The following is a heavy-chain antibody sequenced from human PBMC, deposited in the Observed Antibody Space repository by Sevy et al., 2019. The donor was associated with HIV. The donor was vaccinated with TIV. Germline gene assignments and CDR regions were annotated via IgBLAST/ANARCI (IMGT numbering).Heavy chain of an antibody. Sequence: GGSLRLSCAASGFTFSTYAMSWVRQAPGKGLEWVAVVYSGGATYYADSVKGRFTISRDKSKNTLYLQMKSLRAGDTAVYYCARVGYCRGGTCFSGFYYAMDVWGQGTTLTVSS. J-gene: IGHJ6*02. V-gene: IGHV3-23*01. D-gene: IGHD2-15*01. CDR2: VYSGGAT. CDR1: GFTFSTYA. CDR3: ARVGYCRGGTCFSGFYYAMDV.